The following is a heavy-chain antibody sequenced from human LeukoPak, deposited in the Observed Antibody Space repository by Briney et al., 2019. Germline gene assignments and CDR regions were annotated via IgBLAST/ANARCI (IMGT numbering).Heavy chain of an antibody. CDR3: AKEVIEAAAPDY. J-gene: IGHJ4*02. V-gene: IGHV3-30*18. Sequence: PGGSLRLSCAASGYTFTSYDMHWVRLAPGQGLEWMACISSNGGSKYYAHSVKGRFTISRDTSMNTLYLQMNSLRSEDTAVYYCAKEVIEAAAPDYWGQGTLVTVSS. CDR2: ISSNGGSK. CDR1: GYTFTSYD. D-gene: IGHD6-13*01.